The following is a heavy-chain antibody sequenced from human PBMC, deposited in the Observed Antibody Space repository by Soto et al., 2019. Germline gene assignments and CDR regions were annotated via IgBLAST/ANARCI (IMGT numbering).Heavy chain of an antibody. J-gene: IGHJ6*02. CDR1: GGTFSSYA. CDR3: ARDRLAAAPVSIYYYGMDV. CDR2: IIPIFGTA. V-gene: IGHV1-69*01. Sequence: QVQLVQSGAEVKKPGSSVKVSCKASGGTFSSYAISWVRQAPGQGLEWMGGIIPIFGTANYAQKFQGRVTITADESTSTAYMDLSSLRSEDTAAYYCARDRLAAAPVSIYYYGMDVWGQGTTVTVSS. D-gene: IGHD6-13*01.